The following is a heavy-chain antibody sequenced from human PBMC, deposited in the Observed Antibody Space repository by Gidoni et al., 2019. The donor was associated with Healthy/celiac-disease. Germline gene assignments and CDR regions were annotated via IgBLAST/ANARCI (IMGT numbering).Heavy chain of an antibody. D-gene: IGHD1-26*01. Sequence: QITLKESGPTLVKPTQTLTLTCTFSGFSLITSGVGVGWIRQPPGKALEWLAIIYWDDDKRYSPSLKSRLTITKDTSKNQVVLTMTNMDPVDTATYCCAHWKPWSPYSGSGYMDVWGKGTTVTVSS. V-gene: IGHV2-5*02. J-gene: IGHJ6*03. CDR1: GFSLITSGVG. CDR2: IYWDDDK. CDR3: AHWKPWSPYSGSGYMDV.